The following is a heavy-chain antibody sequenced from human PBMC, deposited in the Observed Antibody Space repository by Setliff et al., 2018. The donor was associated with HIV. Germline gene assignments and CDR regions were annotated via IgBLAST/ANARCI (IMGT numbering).Heavy chain of an antibody. V-gene: IGHV3-30*07. J-gene: IGHJ4*02. CDR1: GFIFSSYA. CDR2: MSYDGNNK. Sequence: GGSLRLSCAASGFIFSSYAMHWVRQAPGKGLEWVAVMSYDGNNKYYADSVKGRFAISRDNAKNSIHLQMNSLRAEDTAVYYCARNPRPIAAAGFDLDYWGQGTMVTVSS. CDR3: ARNPRPIAAAGFDLDY. D-gene: IGHD6-13*01.